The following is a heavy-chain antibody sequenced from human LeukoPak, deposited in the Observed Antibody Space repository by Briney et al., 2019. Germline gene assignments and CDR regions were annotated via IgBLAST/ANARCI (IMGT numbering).Heavy chain of an antibody. J-gene: IGHJ6*03. CDR1: GFTFSSYA. Sequence: SGGSLRLSCAASGFTFSSYAMSWVRQAPGKGLEWVSAISGSGGSTYYADSVKGRFTISRDNSKNTLNLQMNSLRAEDTAVYYCAKDRSGSYYYYYYYYYMDVWGKGTTVTVSS. V-gene: IGHV3-23*01. CDR2: ISGSGGST. CDR3: AKDRSGSYYYYYYYYYMDV. D-gene: IGHD1-26*01.